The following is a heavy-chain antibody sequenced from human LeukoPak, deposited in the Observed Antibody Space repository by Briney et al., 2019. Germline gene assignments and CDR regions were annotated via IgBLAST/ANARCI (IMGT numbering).Heavy chain of an antibody. J-gene: IGHJ4*02. CDR2: IYYSGST. CDR1: GGSISSGGYS. V-gene: IGHV4-31*03. D-gene: IGHD4-11*01. CDR3: AREILTTVTTGYFDC. Sequence: SETLSLTCTVSGGSISSGGYSWNWIRQYPGKGLEWIGNIYYSGSTYYNPSLKSRITISVDTSKNQFSLKLSSVTAADTAVYNCAREILTTVTTGYFDCWGQGTLVTVSS.